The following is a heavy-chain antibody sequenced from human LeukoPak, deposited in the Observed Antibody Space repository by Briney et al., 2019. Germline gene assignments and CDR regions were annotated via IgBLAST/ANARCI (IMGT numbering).Heavy chain of an antibody. CDR2: IIPIFGTA. V-gene: IGHV1-69*13. Sequence: GASVKVSRKASGGTFSSYAISWVRQAPGQGLEWMGGIIPIFGTANYAQKFQGRVTITADESTSTAYMELSSLRSEDTAVYYCARDSYCSSTSCYYGMDVWGQGTTVTVSS. J-gene: IGHJ6*02. CDR1: GGTFSSYA. D-gene: IGHD2-2*01. CDR3: ARDSYCSSTSCYYGMDV.